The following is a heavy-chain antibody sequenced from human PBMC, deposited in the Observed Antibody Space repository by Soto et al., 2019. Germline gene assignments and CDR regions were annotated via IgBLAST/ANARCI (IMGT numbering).Heavy chain of an antibody. CDR2: ISGSAVNT. CDR3: AKYQGSSGWRGGGFFDN. J-gene: IGHJ4*02. V-gene: IGHV3-23*01. Sequence: GGSLRLSCAASGFTFSSYALSWVRQAPGKGLEWFSSISGSAVNTYYTDSVKGRFTVSRDNSKDKLYLQMNSLRAEDTAIYYWAKYQGSSGWRGGGFFDNWGLGTLVTVSS. CDR1: GFTFSSYA. D-gene: IGHD6-19*01.